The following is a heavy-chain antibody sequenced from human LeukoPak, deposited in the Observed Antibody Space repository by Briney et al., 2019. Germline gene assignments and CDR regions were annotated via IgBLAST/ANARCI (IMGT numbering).Heavy chain of an antibody. V-gene: IGHV1-8*02. CDR3: ASREPTRALIL. CDR2: MNPNSGNT. J-gene: IGHJ4*02. D-gene: IGHD3-3*02. CDR1: GYTFTSYD. Sequence: ASVKVSCKASGYTFTSYDINWVRQATGQGLEWMGWMNPNSGNTGYAQKLQGRVTMTTDTSTSTAYMELRSLRSDDTAVYYCASREPTRALILWGQGTQVTVSS.